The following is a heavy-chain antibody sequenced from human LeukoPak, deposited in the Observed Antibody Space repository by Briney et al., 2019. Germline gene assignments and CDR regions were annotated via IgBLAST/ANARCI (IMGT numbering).Heavy chain of an antibody. J-gene: IGHJ4*02. D-gene: IGHD2-21*01. CDR1: GFTFSNFW. Sequence: GGSLRLSCAASGFTFSNFWMSWVRQAPGKGLEWVANIKQDGSEKHVDSVKGRFTISRDNAKNSLYLQMNSLGAEDTAVYYCVRELRSVVMVAYGFGDWGQGTLVTVAS. CDR3: VRELRSVVMVAYGFGD. V-gene: IGHV3-7*01. CDR2: IKQDGSEK.